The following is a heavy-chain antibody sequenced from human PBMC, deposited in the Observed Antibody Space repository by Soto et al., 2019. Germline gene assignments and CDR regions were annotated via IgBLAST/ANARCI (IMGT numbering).Heavy chain of an antibody. CDR2: MNPNSGNT. CDR3: ARGIKYGAYARWFDP. Sequence: QVQLVQSGAEVKKPGASVKVSCKASGYTFTSYVINWVRQATGQGLEYLGWMNPNSGNTAYVQKFQGRVTMTWDTAITQAYMELSSLRSEDTAVYFCARGIKYGAYARWFDPWGQGTLVTVSS. D-gene: IGHD4-17*01. V-gene: IGHV1-8*01. CDR1: GYTFTSYV. J-gene: IGHJ5*02.